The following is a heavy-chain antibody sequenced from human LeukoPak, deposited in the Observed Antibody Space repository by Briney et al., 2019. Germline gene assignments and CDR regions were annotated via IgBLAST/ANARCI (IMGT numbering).Heavy chain of an antibody. CDR1: GYTLTSYY. Sequence: ASVKVSCKASGYTLTSYYMHWVRQAPGQGLEWMGIINPSGGSTSYEQKFQGRVTMTRDSSTSTVYMELSSLRSEDTAVYYCARFPDFWSGYPVDYWGQEPWSASAQ. CDR2: INPSGGST. CDR3: ARFPDFWSGYPVDY. V-gene: IGHV1-46*01. J-gene: IGHJ4*01. D-gene: IGHD3-3*01.